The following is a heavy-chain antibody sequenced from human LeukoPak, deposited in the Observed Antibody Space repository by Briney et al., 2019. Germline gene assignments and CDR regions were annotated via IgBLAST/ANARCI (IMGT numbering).Heavy chain of an antibody. CDR3: AKDGGLWVSAHWGDS. CDR1: EFTFSSYS. V-gene: IGHV3-23*01. J-gene: IGHJ4*02. D-gene: IGHD7-27*01. Sequence: GGSLRLSCAASEFTFSSYSMNWVRQAPGKGLEWVSTITTSDGNTYYADSVKGRFTVSRDNSKNTLFLQMNSLRAEDTAVYYCAKDGGLWVSAHWGDSWGRGTLVTVSS. CDR2: ITTSDGNT.